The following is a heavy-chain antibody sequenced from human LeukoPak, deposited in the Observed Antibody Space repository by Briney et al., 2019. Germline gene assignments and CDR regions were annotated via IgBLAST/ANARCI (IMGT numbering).Heavy chain of an antibody. CDR3: ARDKAMVRGVFYYYYMDV. CDR1: GFTFSSYA. Sequence: SGGSLRLSCAASGFTFSSYAMHWVRQAPGKGLEWVAVISYDGSNKYYADSVKGRFTISRDNSKNTLYLQMNSLRAEDTAVYYCARDKAMVRGVFYYYYMDVWGKGTTVTVSS. V-gene: IGHV3-30-3*01. J-gene: IGHJ6*03. CDR2: ISYDGSNK. D-gene: IGHD3-10*01.